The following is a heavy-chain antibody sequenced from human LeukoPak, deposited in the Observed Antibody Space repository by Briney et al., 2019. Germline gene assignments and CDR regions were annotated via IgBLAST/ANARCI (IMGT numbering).Heavy chain of an antibody. CDR3: ARGSWFDP. J-gene: IGHJ5*02. Sequence: SETLSLTCAVYGGSISSGGYSWSWFRQPPGEGLEWIGYIYHSGSTYYNPSLKSRVTISVDRSKIQFSLKLSSVTAADTAVYYCARGSWFDPWGQGTLVTVSS. V-gene: IGHV4-30-2*01. CDR1: GGSISSGGYS. CDR2: IYHSGST.